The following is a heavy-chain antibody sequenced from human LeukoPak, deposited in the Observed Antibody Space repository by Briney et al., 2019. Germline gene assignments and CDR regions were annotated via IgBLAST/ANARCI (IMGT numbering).Heavy chain of an antibody. CDR3: AREMNSGSYPANYFDY. V-gene: IGHV3-30-3*01. CDR2: ISYDGSNK. D-gene: IGHD1-26*01. Sequence: GGSLRLSCAASGFTFSSYAMHWVRQAPGKGLEWVAVISYDGSNKYYADPVKGRFTISRDNSKNTLYLQMNSLRAEDTAVYYCAREMNSGSYPANYFDYWGQGTLVTVSS. CDR1: GFTFSSYA. J-gene: IGHJ4*02.